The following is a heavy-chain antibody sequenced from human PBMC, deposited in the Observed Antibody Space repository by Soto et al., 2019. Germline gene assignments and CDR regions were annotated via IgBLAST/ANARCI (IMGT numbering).Heavy chain of an antibody. J-gene: IGHJ5*02. CDR1: GFTFHTYA. CDR3: AKAPEAPAHYFDSSASALRNWSDP. CDR2: ISGSGRGT. D-gene: IGHD3-22*01. V-gene: IGHV3-23*01. Sequence: GGSLRLSCFASGFTFHTYAMNWVRQTSGRGLEWVSVISGSGRGTYYADFAKGRFIISRDNSKNTLHLQMNSLRVEDTAVYYCAKAPEAPAHYFDSSASALRNWSDPWPKGTLVTVS.